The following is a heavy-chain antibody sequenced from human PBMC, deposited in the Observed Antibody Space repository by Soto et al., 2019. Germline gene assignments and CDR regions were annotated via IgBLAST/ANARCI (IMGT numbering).Heavy chain of an antibody. Sequence: QVQLQESGPGLVKPSQTLSLTCTVSGGSISSGDYYWSWIRQPPGKGLEWIGYIYYSGSTYYNPSLKSRVTISVDTSKNQFSLKLSSVTAADTAVYYCARGLGDSSSWHPSWFDPWGQGTLVTVSS. CDR3: ARGLGDSSSWHPSWFDP. D-gene: IGHD6-13*01. J-gene: IGHJ5*02. CDR2: IYYSGST. V-gene: IGHV4-30-4*01. CDR1: GGSISSGDYY.